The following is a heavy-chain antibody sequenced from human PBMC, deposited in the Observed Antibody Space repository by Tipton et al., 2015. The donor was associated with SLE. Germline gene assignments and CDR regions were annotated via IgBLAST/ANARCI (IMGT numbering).Heavy chain of an antibody. J-gene: IGHJ6*03. CDR1: GGSFSGYY. CDR2: INHSGGT. Sequence: GLVKPSETLSLTCAVYGGSFSGYYWSWIRQPPGKGLEWIGEINHSGGTNYNPSLKSRVTISVDTSKNQFSLKLRSVTAADTAVYYCARAPGLDRDYYYYYMDVWGKGTAVTVSS. D-gene: IGHD3/OR15-3a*01. V-gene: IGHV4-34*01. CDR3: ARAPGLDRDYYYYYMDV.